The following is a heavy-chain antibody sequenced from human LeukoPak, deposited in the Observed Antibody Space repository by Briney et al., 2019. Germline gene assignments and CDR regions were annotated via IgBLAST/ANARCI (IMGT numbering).Heavy chain of an antibody. CDR2: ISSDSSYI. Sequence: GGSLRLSCAASGFNFNTYTMNWVRQAPGKGLEWVSSISSDSSYIYYADAVQGRFTVSRDNAKYSLYLQMNSLRAEDTAVYYCVRGSYGAYDYWGQGSLVTVSS. CDR1: GFNFNTYT. CDR3: VRGSYGAYDY. V-gene: IGHV3-21*01. J-gene: IGHJ4*02. D-gene: IGHD4-17*01.